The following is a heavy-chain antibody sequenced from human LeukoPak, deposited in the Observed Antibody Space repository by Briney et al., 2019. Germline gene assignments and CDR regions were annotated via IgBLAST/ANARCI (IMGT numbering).Heavy chain of an antibody. CDR3: ALGVVNRPFDP. J-gene: IGHJ5*02. CDR1: GYTFTSYG. Sequence: ASVKVSCKASGYTFTSYGVSWVRQAPGQGLEWMGWISAYNGNTNYAQKLQGRITMTTDTSTSTAYMELRSLRSDDTAVYYCALGVVNRPFDPWGQGTLVTVSS. CDR2: ISAYNGNT. V-gene: IGHV1-18*01. D-gene: IGHD3-3*01.